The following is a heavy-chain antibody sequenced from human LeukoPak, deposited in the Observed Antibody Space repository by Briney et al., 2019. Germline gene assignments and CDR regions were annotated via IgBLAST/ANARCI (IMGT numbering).Heavy chain of an antibody. J-gene: IGHJ4*02. CDR1: GFTFRMYV. CDR3: AREDYSSGNPTIDN. V-gene: IGHV3-21*01. CDR2: IGSSSSFM. D-gene: IGHD3-10*01. Sequence: GGSLRLSCAASGFTFRMYVMKWVRQAPGKGLEWVSSIGSSSSFMYYADSVRGRFTISRDNAKNSLYLQMNSLRAEDAAVYYCAREDYSSGNPTIDNWGQGTLVTVSS.